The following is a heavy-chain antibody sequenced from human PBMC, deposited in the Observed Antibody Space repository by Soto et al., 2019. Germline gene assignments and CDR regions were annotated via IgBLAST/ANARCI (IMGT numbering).Heavy chain of an antibody. V-gene: IGHV3-33*01. CDR1: GFTFSSYG. CDR2: IWYDGSNK. D-gene: IGHD6-19*01. Sequence: QVQLVESGGGVVQPGRSLRLSCAASGFTFSSYGMHWVRQAPGKGLEWVAVIWYDGSNKYYADSVKGRFTISRDNSKNTLYLQMNSLRAADTAVYYCARDKGQWLLEFDYWGQGTLVTVSS. J-gene: IGHJ4*02. CDR3: ARDKGQWLLEFDY.